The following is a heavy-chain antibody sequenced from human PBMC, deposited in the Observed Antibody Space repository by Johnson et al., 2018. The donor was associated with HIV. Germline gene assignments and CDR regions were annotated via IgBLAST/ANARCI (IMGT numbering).Heavy chain of an antibody. CDR3: ARAPPAPYGDYGAFDI. J-gene: IGHJ3*02. Sequence: VQLVESGGGLVQPGGSLRMSCVASGFTFSTYGMTWVRQAPGKGLEWVSAISGTGGTTYYADSVRGRFSISRDKSKDTLYLQMISLRAEDTAVYFCARAPPAPYGDYGAFDIWGQGTMVTVSS. V-gene: IGHV3-23*04. CDR1: GFTFSTYG. D-gene: IGHD4-17*01. CDR2: ISGTGGTT.